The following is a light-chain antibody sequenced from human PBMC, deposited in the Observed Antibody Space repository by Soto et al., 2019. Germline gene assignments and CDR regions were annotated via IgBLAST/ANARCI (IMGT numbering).Light chain of an antibody. V-gene: IGKV1-39*01. CDR3: HQSYNTPWT. CDR1: QGISSF. CDR2: ATS. Sequence: DIQMTQSPSSLSASVGDRVTITCRASQGISSFLNWYQQKLGKAPKLLIFATSSLQSGVPSRFSGSGSGTDFTLTIRSLQPEDFATYFCHQSYNTPWTFGQGTKVEIK. J-gene: IGKJ1*01.